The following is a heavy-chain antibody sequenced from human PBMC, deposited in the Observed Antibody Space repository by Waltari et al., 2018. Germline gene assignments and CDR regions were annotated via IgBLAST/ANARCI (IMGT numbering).Heavy chain of an antibody. J-gene: IGHJ2*01. Sequence: EVQLLESGGGLVQPGGSLRLSCAASGFTFSNYAMSCVRQAPGKGLEWVSTIIGSGDSTYYADSVKGRFTISRDNSKNTLYLRMTSLRAEDTAFYYCAKDPDYGDYVGYWYFNLWGRGTLVTLAS. CDR3: AKDPDYGDYVGYWYFNL. D-gene: IGHD4-17*01. CDR1: GFTFSNYA. V-gene: IGHV3-23*01. CDR2: IIGSGDST.